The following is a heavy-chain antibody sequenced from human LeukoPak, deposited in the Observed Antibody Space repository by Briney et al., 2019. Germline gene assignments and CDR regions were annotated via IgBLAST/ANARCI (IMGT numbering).Heavy chain of an antibody. D-gene: IGHD2-2*01. J-gene: IGHJ6*02. CDR3: ARGIVVVPAALHNANYYYYGMDV. CDR2: INPSGGST. V-gene: IGHV1-46*01. CDR1: GYTFTSYY. Sequence: ASVKVSCKASGYTFTSYYMHWVRQAPGQGLEWMGIINPSGGSTSYAQKFQGRVTMTRDTSTSTVYMELSSLRSEDTAVYYCARGIVVVPAALHNANYYYYGMDVWGQGTTVTVSS.